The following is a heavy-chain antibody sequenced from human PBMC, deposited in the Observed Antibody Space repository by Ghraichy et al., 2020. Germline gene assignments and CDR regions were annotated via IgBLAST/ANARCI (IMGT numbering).Heavy chain of an antibody. D-gene: IGHD1-26*01. CDR2: ISYSGST. Sequence: SETLSLTCSVSGGSVSSDHYYWSWIRQPPEKGLEWIGYISYSGSTNYNPSLKSRVTISVDTSKNQFSLRLRSVTAADAAVYYCVGKEWVSYYLDYWGQGTLVTVSS. J-gene: IGHJ4*02. CDR3: VGKEWVSYYLDY. CDR1: GGSVSSDHYY. V-gene: IGHV4-61*01.